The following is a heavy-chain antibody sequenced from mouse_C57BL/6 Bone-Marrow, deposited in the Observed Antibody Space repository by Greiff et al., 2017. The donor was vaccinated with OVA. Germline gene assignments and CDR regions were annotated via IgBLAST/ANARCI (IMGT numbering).Heavy chain of an antibody. D-gene: IGHD1-1*01. V-gene: IGHV1-64*01. CDR1: GYTFTSYW. J-gene: IGHJ2*01. Sequence: VQLQQSGAELVKPGASVKLSCKASGYTFTSYWMHWVKQRPGQGLEWIGMIHPNSGSTNYNEKFKSKATLTVDKSSSTAYMQLSSLTSEDSAVYYCARWYYGSSYYFDYWGQGTTLTVSS. CDR2: IHPNSGST. CDR3: ARWYYGSSYYFDY.